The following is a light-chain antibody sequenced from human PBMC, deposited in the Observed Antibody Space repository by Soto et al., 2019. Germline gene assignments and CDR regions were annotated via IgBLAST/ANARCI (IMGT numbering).Light chain of an antibody. CDR3: AAWDDSLRAPV. V-gene: IGLV1-44*01. CDR2: RSN. Sequence: QSVLTQPPSASGTPGQRVTISCSGSSSNIGSDTVNWYQQLPGTAPKLLIHRSNQRPSGVPGRFSGSKSGTSASLAISGVRSEDEADYFCAAWDDSLRAPVFGGGTQLTVL. CDR1: SSNIGSDT. J-gene: IGLJ2*01.